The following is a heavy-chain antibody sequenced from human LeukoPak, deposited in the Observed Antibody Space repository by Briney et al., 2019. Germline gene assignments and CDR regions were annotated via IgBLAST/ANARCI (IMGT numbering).Heavy chain of an antibody. Sequence: ASVKVSCKASGYTFTGYYMHWVRQAPGQGLEWMGWINPNSGGTNYAQKFQGRVTMTRDTSISTVYMELSSLRSEDTAVYYCARDSYDSSGYYLLRTYNWFDPWGQGTLVTVSS. V-gene: IGHV1-2*02. J-gene: IGHJ5*02. CDR3: ARDSYDSSGYYLLRTYNWFDP. CDR1: GYTFTGYY. CDR2: INPNSGGT. D-gene: IGHD3-22*01.